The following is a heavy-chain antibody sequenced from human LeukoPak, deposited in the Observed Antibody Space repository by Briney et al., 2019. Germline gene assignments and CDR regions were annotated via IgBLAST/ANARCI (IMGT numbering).Heavy chain of an antibody. CDR1: GGSFSGYY. CDR2: IYYSGST. CDR3: ARLGYYYDSSGYYVYYFDN. Sequence: SETLALTCAVYGGSFSGYYWSWIRQPPGKGLEWIGYIYYSGSTNYNPSLKSRVTILVDTSKSQFSLNLSSVTAADTAVYYCARLGYYYDSSGYYVYYFDNWGQGTLVTVSS. J-gene: IGHJ4*02. V-gene: IGHV4-59*08. D-gene: IGHD3-22*01.